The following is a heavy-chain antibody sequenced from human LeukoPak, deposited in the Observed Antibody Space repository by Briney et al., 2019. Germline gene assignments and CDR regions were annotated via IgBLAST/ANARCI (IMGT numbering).Heavy chain of an antibody. CDR3: AKVRGTYSSGYFFDY. CDR2: ISWNSGYI. Sequence: GGPRRLSFAPSGLTFDIYAMHWVRKAPGKGLRCPSIISWNSGYIGYADSVKGRFTISRDNAKKSLDLQMNSLRAEDTAFYYCAKVRGTYSSGYFFDYWGQGTLVTVSS. D-gene: IGHD6-19*01. J-gene: IGHJ4*02. V-gene: IGHV3-9*01. CDR1: GLTFDIYA.